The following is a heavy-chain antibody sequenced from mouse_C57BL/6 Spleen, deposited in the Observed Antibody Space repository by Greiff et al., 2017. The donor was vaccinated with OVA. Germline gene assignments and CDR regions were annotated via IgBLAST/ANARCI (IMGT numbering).Heavy chain of an antibody. D-gene: IGHD2-3*01. V-gene: IGHV14-2*01. CDR2: FDPEDGET. CDR3: AGHDGYYPWFAY. Sequence: EVKLQQSGAELVKPGASVKLSCTASGFNIKDYYMHWVKQRTEQGLEWIGRFDPEDGETKYAPKFQGKATITADTSSNTAYLQLSSLTSEDTAVYYCAGHDGYYPWFAYWGQGTLVTVSA. CDR1: GFNIKDYY. J-gene: IGHJ3*01.